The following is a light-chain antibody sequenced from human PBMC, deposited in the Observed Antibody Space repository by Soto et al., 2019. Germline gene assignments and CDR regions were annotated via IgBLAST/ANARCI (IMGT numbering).Light chain of an antibody. J-gene: IGKJ1*01. Sequence: DIVMTQSPLSLPVTPGEAASISCRSSQSLLHKNGNKYFNWYLQKPGQSPQLLIYMGSNRASGVPDRFSGSGSGTYFTLKISRVEAEDAGVYYCMQALQTPRTFGQGTKVEIK. CDR2: MGS. CDR1: QSLLHKNGNKY. V-gene: IGKV2-28*01. CDR3: MQALQTPRT.